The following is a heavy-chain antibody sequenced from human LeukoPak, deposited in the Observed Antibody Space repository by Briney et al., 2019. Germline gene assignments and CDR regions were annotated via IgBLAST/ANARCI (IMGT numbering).Heavy chain of an antibody. CDR1: GYSFTSYW. D-gene: IGHD3-10*01. CDR2: IYPGDSDT. Sequence: GESLKISCKGSGYSFTSYWIGWVRQMPGKGLEWMGIIYPGDSDTRCSPSFQGQVTISADKSISTAYLQWSSLKASDTAMYYCARRNYYGSGSPAYNWFDPWGQGTLVTVSS. V-gene: IGHV5-51*01. J-gene: IGHJ5*02. CDR3: ARRNYYGSGSPAYNWFDP.